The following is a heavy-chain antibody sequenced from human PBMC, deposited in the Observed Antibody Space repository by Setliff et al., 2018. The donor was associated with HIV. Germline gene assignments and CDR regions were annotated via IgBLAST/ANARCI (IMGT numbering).Heavy chain of an antibody. CDR2: IYPADSDT. V-gene: IGHV5-51*01. J-gene: IGHJ4*02. CDR1: GYNFTSFW. D-gene: IGHD3-10*01. Sequence: GESLKISCKGSGYNFTSFWIAWVRQMPGKGLEWMGIIYPADSDTRYSPSFQGQVTISADKSISTAFLQWRSLKASDTAIYYCARLPSLLWFGELNDYFDYWGQGTLVTVSS. CDR3: ARLPSLLWFGELNDYFDY.